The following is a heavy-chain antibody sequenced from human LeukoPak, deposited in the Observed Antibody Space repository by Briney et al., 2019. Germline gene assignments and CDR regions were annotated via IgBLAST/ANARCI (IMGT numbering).Heavy chain of an antibody. Sequence: GAPVKVSCKASGYTFTSYGISWVRQAPGQGLEWRGWISAYNGNTNYAQKLQGRVTMTTDTSTSTAYMELRSLRSDDTAVYYCARIYCSGGSCYPYVAFDIWGQGTMVTVSS. CDR3: ARIYCSGGSCYPYVAFDI. D-gene: IGHD2-15*01. CDR2: ISAYNGNT. V-gene: IGHV1-18*04. CDR1: GYTFTSYG. J-gene: IGHJ3*02.